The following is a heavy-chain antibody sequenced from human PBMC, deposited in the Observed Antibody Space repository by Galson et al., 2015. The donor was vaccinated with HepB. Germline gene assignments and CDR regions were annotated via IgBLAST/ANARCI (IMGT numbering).Heavy chain of an antibody. J-gene: IGHJ4*02. V-gene: IGHV3-48*01. Sequence: SLRLSCAASGFTFSIYSMNWVRQAPGKGLEWVSYISTSSTNIFYADSVKGRFTISRDNAKNSLFLQMNSLRAEDTAVYYCARDGSTGYHFHWGRGTLVTVSS. D-gene: IGHD3-22*01. CDR3: ARDGSTGYHFH. CDR2: ISTSSTNI. CDR1: GFTFSIYS.